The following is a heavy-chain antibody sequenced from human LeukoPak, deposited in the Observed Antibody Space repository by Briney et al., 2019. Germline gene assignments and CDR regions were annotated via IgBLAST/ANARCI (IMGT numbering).Heavy chain of an antibody. Sequence: ASVKVSCKASGYTFTSYDINWVRQATGQGLEWMGWMNPNGGNTGYAQKFQGRVTMTRNTSISTAYMELSSLRSEDTAVYYCATYDSSGYYYRHWGQGTLVTVSS. CDR3: ATYDSSGYYYRH. D-gene: IGHD3-22*01. CDR2: MNPNGGNT. CDR1: GYTFTSYD. J-gene: IGHJ1*01. V-gene: IGHV1-8*01.